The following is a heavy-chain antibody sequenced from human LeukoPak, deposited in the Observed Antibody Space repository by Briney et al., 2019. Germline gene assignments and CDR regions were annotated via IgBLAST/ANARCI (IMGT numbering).Heavy chain of an antibody. CDR2: ISSSSSTI. CDR3: AREGDVTMLRDQYYYYYYMDV. Sequence: GGSLRLSCAASGFTFSSYEMNWVRQAPGKGLEWVSYISSSSSTIYYADSVKGRFTISRDNAKNSLYLQMNSLRAEDTAVYYCAREGDVTMLRDQYYYYYYMDVWGKGTTVTVSS. D-gene: IGHD3-3*01. J-gene: IGHJ6*03. CDR1: GFTFSSYE. V-gene: IGHV3-48*03.